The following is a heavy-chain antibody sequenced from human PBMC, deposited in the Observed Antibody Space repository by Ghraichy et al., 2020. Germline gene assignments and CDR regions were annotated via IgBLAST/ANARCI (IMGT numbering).Heavy chain of an antibody. CDR2: IYHSGST. Sequence: GSLRLSCAVSGGSISSSNWWSWVRQPPGKGLEWIGEIYHSGSTNYNPSLKSRVTISVDKSKNQFSLKLSSVTAADTAVYYCARVEGFYDILTGYYNDYYFDYWGQGTLVTVSS. CDR1: GGSISSSNW. J-gene: IGHJ4*02. V-gene: IGHV4-4*02. CDR3: ARVEGFYDILTGYYNDYYFDY. D-gene: IGHD3-9*01.